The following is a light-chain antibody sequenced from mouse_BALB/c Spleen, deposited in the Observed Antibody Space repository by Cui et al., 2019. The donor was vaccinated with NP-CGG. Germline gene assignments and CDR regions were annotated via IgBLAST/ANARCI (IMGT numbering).Light chain of an antibody. CDR1: IGAVTTSNY. Sequence: QAVVTHESALTTSPGETVTLTCRSSIGAVTTSNYANWVQGKPDHLFIGLIGGTNNRVPGVPARFSGSLIGDKAALTITGAQTEDEAIYFCALWYSNHWVFGGGTKLTVL. J-gene: IGLJ1*01. V-gene: IGLV1*01. CDR2: GTN. CDR3: ALWYSNHWV.